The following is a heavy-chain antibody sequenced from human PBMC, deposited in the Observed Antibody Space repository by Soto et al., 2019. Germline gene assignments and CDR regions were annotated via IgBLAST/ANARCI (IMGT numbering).Heavy chain of an antibody. Sequence: QVQLVQSGAEVKRPGASVKVSCEASGYSFTTYGITWVRQAPGQGLEWMGWIGAYNGATNYAQRVQGRVTMSIDPAINTSYRELRSLRSDDPAMYDCAREGWHYDASGYKTPGSHWGQGTLVTVSS. J-gene: IGHJ4*02. CDR1: GYSFTTYG. CDR3: AREGWHYDASGYKTPGSH. V-gene: IGHV1-18*01. CDR2: IGAYNGAT. D-gene: IGHD3-22*01.